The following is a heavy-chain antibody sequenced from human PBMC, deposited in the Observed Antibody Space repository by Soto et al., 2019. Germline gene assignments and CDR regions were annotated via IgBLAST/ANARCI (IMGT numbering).Heavy chain of an antibody. CDR2: IYWDDDK. D-gene: IGHD5-12*01. Sequence: QITLKESGPTLVKPTQTLTLTCTFSGFSLSTSGVGVGWIRQPPGKALEWLALIYWDDDKRFSPSLKSRLTITKDTSKNQVVLTMTNMDPVDTATYYCAHVYGGYDNFDYWGQGTLVTVSS. V-gene: IGHV2-5*02. CDR3: AHVYGGYDNFDY. J-gene: IGHJ4*02. CDR1: GFSLSTSGVG.